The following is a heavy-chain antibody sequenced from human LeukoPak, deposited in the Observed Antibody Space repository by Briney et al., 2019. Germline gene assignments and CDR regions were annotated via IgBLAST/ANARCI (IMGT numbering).Heavy chain of an antibody. J-gene: IGHJ4*01. Sequence: GGSLRLSCAASGFTFRSYAMSGVRQAPGKGLEWVSPIRGRSGRPYYADFAKGRFTLSTDTSQNTLYLQMNTLRVQDTPAYFTSKHYSSGWYTTDGWGQGTLVTVSS. CDR3: SKHYSSGWYTTDG. V-gene: IGHV3-23*01. CDR2: IRGRSGRP. D-gene: IGHD6-19*01. CDR1: GFTFRSYA.